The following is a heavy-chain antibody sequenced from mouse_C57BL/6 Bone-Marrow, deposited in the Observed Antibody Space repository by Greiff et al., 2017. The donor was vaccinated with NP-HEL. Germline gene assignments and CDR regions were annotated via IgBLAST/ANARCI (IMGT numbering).Heavy chain of an antibody. CDR3: AIITTVVAHYFDY. CDR1: GYTFTSYW. Sequence: QVQLKESGAELVKPGASVKLSCKASGYTFTSYWMHWVKQRPGQGLEWIGMIHPNSGSTNYNEKFKSKATLTVDKSSSTAYMQLSSLTSEDSAVYYCAIITTVVAHYFDYWGQGTTLTVSS. V-gene: IGHV1-64*01. D-gene: IGHD1-1*01. J-gene: IGHJ2*01. CDR2: IHPNSGST.